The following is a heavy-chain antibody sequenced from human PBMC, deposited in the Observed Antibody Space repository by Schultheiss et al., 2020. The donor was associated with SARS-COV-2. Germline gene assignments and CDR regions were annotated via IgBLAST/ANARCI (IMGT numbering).Heavy chain of an antibody. Sequence: ASVKVSCKASGYTFTGYYMHWVRQAPGQGLEWMGWINPNSGGTNYAQKFQGRVTITADESTSTAYMELSRLRSDDSAIYYCARGPYYYYGMDVWGQGTTVTVSS. CDR2: INPNSGGT. CDR3: ARGPYYYYGMDV. J-gene: IGHJ6*02. CDR1: GYTFTGYY. V-gene: IGHV1-2*02.